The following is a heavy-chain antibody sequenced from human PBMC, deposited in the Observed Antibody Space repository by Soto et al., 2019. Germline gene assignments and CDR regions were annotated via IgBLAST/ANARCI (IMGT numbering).Heavy chain of an antibody. D-gene: IGHD3-22*01. CDR3: ARPDSTGYYSF. V-gene: IGHV5-51*01. J-gene: IGHJ4*02. Sequence: GESLKISCKAFGYSFSTYWIAWVRQMPGKSLEWMAIINPDDYDTRYSPSFQGQVTISADRSIKTAYLHWSSLKASDTAMYYCARPDSTGYYSFWGQGTLVTVSS. CDR2: INPDDYDT. CDR1: GYSFSTYW.